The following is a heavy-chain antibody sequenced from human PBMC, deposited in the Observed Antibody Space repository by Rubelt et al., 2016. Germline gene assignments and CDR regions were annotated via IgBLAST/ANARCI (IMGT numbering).Heavy chain of an antibody. CDR2: ISSSSSTI. CDR1: GFTFSSYS. Sequence: GGGLVQPGGSLRLSCAASGFTFSSYSMNWVRQAPGKGLEWVSYISSSSSTIYYADSVKGRFTISRDNAKNSLYLQMNSLRDEDTAVYYCAKGIDGSYGGPFDSWGQGILVTVSS. J-gene: IGHJ4*02. CDR3: AKGIDGSYGGPFDS. D-gene: IGHD1-26*01. V-gene: IGHV3-48*02.